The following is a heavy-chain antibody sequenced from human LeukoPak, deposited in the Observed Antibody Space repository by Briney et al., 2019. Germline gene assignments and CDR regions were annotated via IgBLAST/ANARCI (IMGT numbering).Heavy chain of an antibody. CDR2: IYYSGST. Sequence: PSETLSLTCTVSGGSISSSSYYRGWIRQPPGKGLEWIGSIYYSGSTYYNPSLKSRVTISVDTSKNQFSLKLSSVTAADTAVYYCARPDYSGYDWDWGQGTLVTVSS. V-gene: IGHV4-39*01. J-gene: IGHJ4*02. CDR3: ARPDYSGYDWD. D-gene: IGHD5-12*01. CDR1: GGSISSSSYY.